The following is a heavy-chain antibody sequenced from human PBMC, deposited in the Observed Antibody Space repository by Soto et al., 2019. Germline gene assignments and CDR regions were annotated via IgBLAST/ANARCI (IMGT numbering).Heavy chain of an antibody. CDR2: VHSDGCST. CDR3: ARGDRGAFDL. D-gene: IGHD2-21*02. CDR1: GFTFSYYW. Sequence: EVQLVESEGGLVQPGGSLRLSCAASGFTFSYYWMHWVRQAPGQGLVWVSRVHSDGCSTTYADSVKRRFTISRDNAKNTLYLQMSSLRAEDTAVYYCARGDRGAFDLWGHGTMVTVSS. J-gene: IGHJ3*01. V-gene: IGHV3-74*01.